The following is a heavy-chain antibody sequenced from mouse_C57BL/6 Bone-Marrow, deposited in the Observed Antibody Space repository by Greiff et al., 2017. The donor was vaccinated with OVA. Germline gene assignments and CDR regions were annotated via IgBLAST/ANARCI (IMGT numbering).Heavy chain of an antibody. Sequence: EVMLVESGGDLVKPGGSLKLSCAASGFTFSSYGMSWVRQTPDKRLEWVATISSGGSYTYYPDSVKGRFTISRDNAKNTLYLQMSSLKSEDTAMYYWARHGYYTIAYWGQGTLVTVSA. V-gene: IGHV5-6*02. D-gene: IGHD2-12*01. J-gene: IGHJ3*01. CDR1: GFTFSSYG. CDR2: ISSGGSYT. CDR3: ARHGYYTIAY.